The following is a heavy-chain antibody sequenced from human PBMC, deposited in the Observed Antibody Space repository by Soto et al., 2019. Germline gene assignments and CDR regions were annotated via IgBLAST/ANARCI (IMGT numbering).Heavy chain of an antibody. Sequence: SETLSLPNTVLDGTISSISYYWRWISQNPGKELEWIGSIYYSGSTYYNPSLKSRVTISVDTSKNQFSLKLSSVTAADTAVYYCARYSYDFWSGTRLTQNYFDYWGQGTLVTVSS. D-gene: IGHD3-3*01. J-gene: IGHJ4*02. V-gene: IGHV4-39*01. CDR2: IYYSGST. CDR3: ARYSYDFWSGTRLTQNYFDY. CDR1: DGTISSISYY.